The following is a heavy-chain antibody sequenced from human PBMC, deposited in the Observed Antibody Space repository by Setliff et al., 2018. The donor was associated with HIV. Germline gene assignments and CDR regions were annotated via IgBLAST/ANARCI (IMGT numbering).Heavy chain of an antibody. J-gene: IGHJ6*03. CDR2: VYYSGIT. CDR1: GGSISSSSYY. D-gene: IGHD6-13*01. CDR3: ARNPPRFRHISSWYRDYSYMDV. Sequence: PSETLSLTCTVSGGSISSSSYYWGWIRQPPGKGLEWIGYVYYSGITNYNASLKSRVTISVDTSKNKFSLKLSSVTPAETVVVYCARNPPRFRHISSWYRDYSYMDV. V-gene: IGHV4-61*05.